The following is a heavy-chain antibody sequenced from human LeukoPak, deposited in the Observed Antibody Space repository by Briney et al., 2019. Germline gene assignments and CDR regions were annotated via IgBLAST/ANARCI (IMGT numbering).Heavy chain of an antibody. Sequence: SETLSLTCTVSGGSISSYYWSWIPQPPRKGLEWMGYIYYSGSTNYNPPLKSRVTISVDMSKNQFSLKLSSVTAADTAVYYCARCIAAAGTPNWFDPWGQGTLVTVSS. V-gene: IGHV4-59*08. D-gene: IGHD6-13*01. CDR2: IYYSGST. J-gene: IGHJ5*02. CDR3: ARCIAAAGTPNWFDP. CDR1: GGSISSYY.